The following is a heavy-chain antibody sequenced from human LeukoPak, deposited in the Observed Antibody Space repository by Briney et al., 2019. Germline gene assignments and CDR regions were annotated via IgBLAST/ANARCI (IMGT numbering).Heavy chain of an antibody. J-gene: IGHJ4*02. V-gene: IGHV3-23*01. D-gene: IGHD3-10*01. CDR3: AKDKLLWFGEFIFDY. CDR1: GFTFSSYA. CDR2: ISGSGGST. Sequence: PGGSLRLSCAASGFTFSSYAMSWVRQAPGKGLEWVSAISGSGGSTYYADSVKGRFTISRDNSKNTLYLQMNSLRAEDTAVYYCAKDKLLWFGEFIFDYWGQGTLVTVSS.